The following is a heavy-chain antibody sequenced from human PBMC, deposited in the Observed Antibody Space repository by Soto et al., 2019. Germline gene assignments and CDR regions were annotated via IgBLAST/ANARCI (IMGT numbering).Heavy chain of an antibody. Sequence: EVQLVESGGGLVQPGKSLRLSCAASGFTFSSYSMNWVRQAPGKGLEWVSYISSHSSTIYYADSVKGRFTISRDNAKNSLYLQMNSLRAEDTAVYYCARDPAVEAPCWGQGTLVTVSS. J-gene: IGHJ4*02. CDR3: ARDPAVEAPC. CDR2: ISSHSSTI. D-gene: IGHD2-2*01. V-gene: IGHV3-48*01. CDR1: GFTFSSYS.